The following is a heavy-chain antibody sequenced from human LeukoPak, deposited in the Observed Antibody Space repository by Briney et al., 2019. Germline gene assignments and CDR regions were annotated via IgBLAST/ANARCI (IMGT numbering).Heavy chain of an antibody. Sequence: GGSLRLSCAASGFTVSSDYMSWVRQAPGKGLEWVSVIYSGGSTYYADSVKGRFTISRDKSKNTVYLQMNSLRFEDTAMYYCARNWFDPWGQGTLVTISS. CDR3: ARNWFDP. CDR2: IYSGGST. J-gene: IGHJ5*02. V-gene: IGHV3-53*05. CDR1: GFTVSSDY.